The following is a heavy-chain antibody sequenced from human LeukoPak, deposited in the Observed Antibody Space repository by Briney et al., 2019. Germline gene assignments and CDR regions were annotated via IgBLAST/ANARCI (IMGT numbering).Heavy chain of an antibody. Sequence: PSETLSLTCAVYGGSFSGYYWSWIRQPPGKGLEWIGEINHSGSTNYNPSLKSRVTISVDTSKNQFSLKLSSVTAADTAVYYCARAGYYYDSSGYYAYYFDYWGQGTLVTVSS. D-gene: IGHD3-22*01. J-gene: IGHJ4*02. CDR1: GGSFSGYY. V-gene: IGHV4-34*01. CDR3: ARAGYYYDSSGYYAYYFDY. CDR2: INHSGST.